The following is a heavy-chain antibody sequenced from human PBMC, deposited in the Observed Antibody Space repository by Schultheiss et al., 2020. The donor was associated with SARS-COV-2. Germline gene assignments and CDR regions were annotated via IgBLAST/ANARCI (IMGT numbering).Heavy chain of an antibody. Sequence: SETLSLTCAVYGGSFSGFYWSWIRQPPGKGLEWIGDINHSESSNYNPSLKSRVTISVDTSKKQFSLKLSSVTAADTAVYYCARLEGSGSYHNPASGYFDYWGQGTLVTVSS. V-gene: IGHV4-34*01. CDR2: INHSESS. CDR3: ARLEGSGSYHNPASGYFDY. CDR1: GGSFSGFY. D-gene: IGHD3-10*01. J-gene: IGHJ4*02.